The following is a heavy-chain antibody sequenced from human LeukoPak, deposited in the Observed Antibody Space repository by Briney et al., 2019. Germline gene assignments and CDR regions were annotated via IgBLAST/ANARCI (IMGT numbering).Heavy chain of an antibody. V-gene: IGHV5-51*01. Sequence: GESPKISCKGSGYSFTSYWIGWVRQMPGKGLEWMGIIYPGDSDTRYSPSFQGRVTISADKSISTAYLQWSSLKASDTAMYYCARKYYGSGSYYNDAFDIWGQGTMVTVSS. CDR2: IYPGDSDT. CDR1: GYSFTSYW. CDR3: ARKYYGSGSYYNDAFDI. D-gene: IGHD3-10*01. J-gene: IGHJ3*02.